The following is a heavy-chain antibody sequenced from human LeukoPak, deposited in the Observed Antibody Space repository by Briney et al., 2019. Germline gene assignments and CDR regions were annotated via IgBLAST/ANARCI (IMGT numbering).Heavy chain of an antibody. D-gene: IGHD2-2*01. CDR3: ARGLRYCSSTSCYGIDY. J-gene: IGHJ4*02. Sequence: GASVKVSCKASGYTFTGYYMHWVRQAPGQGLEWMGWINPNSGGTNYAQKFQGRVTMTRDTSISTAYMELSRLRSENTAVYYCARGLRYCSSTSCYGIDYWGQGTLLTVSS. V-gene: IGHV1-2*02. CDR1: GYTFTGYY. CDR2: INPNSGGT.